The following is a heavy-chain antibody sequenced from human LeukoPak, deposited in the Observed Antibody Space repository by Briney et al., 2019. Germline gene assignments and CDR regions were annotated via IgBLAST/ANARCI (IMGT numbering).Heavy chain of an antibody. CDR3: ASLVVVTANGYFDL. CDR2: INPNSGGT. Sequence: ASVKVSCKASGYTFTGYYMHWVRQAPGQGLEWMGWINPNSGGTYYAQKFQGRVTITRDTSISTAYMELSSLSSDDTAVYYCASLVVVTANGYFDLWGRGTLVTVSS. J-gene: IGHJ2*01. V-gene: IGHV1-2*02. D-gene: IGHD2-21*02. CDR1: GYTFTGYY.